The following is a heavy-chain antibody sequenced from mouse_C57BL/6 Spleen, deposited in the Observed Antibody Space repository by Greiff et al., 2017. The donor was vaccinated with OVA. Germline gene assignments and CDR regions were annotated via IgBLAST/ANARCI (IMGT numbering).Heavy chain of an antibody. CDR1: GFNIKDDY. D-gene: IGHD1-1*01. Sequence: EVQLQQSGAELVRPAASVKLSCTASGFNIKDDYMPWVKQRPEQGLEWIGWIDPENGDTEYASKFQGKATITADTSSNTAYLQLSSLTSEDTAVYYCTRGTTVVAPFDYWGQGTTLTVSS. V-gene: IGHV14-4*01. CDR3: TRGTTVVAPFDY. J-gene: IGHJ2*01. CDR2: IDPENGDT.